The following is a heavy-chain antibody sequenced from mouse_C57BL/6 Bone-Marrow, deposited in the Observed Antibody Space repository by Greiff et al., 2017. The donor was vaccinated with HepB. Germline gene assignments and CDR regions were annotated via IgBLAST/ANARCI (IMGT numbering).Heavy chain of an antibody. V-gene: IGHV1-15*01. CDR1: GYTFTDYE. CDR2: IGPETGGT. J-gene: IGHJ2*01. CDR3: TEYYFDY. Sequence: VQLQQSGAELVRPGASVTLSCKASGYTFTDYEMHWVKQTPVHGLEWIGAIGPETGGTAYNQKFKGKAILTADKSSSTAYMELRSLTSEDSAGYYCTEYYFDYWGQGTTLTVSS.